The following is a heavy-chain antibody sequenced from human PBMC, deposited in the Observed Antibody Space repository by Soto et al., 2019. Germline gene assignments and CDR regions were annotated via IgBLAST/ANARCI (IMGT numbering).Heavy chain of an antibody. Sequence: KTGGSLRLSCAASGFTFSNAWMSWVRQAPGKGLEWVGRIKSKTDGGTTDYAAPVKGRFTISRDDSKNTLYLQMNSLKTEDTAVYYCTTAGQYQLLLSGSIAAGIIDYWGQGTLVTVSS. CDR1: GFTFSNAW. CDR3: TTAGQYQLLLSGSIAAGIIDY. D-gene: IGHD2-2*01. V-gene: IGHV3-15*01. CDR2: IKSKTDGGTT. J-gene: IGHJ4*02.